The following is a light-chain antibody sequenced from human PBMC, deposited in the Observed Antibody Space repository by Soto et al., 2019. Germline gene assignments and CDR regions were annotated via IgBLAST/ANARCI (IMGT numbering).Light chain of an antibody. CDR2: AAS. J-gene: IGKJ3*01. CDR1: QSISSY. V-gene: IGKV1-39*01. Sequence: DIQMTQSPSSLSASVGDRVTITCRASQSISSYLNWYQQKPGKAPKLLIYAASSLQSGVPSRFSGSGSGTDFTLNISSLQPEDFATYYCQQGYSTPFTFGPGTKVDIK. CDR3: QQGYSTPFT.